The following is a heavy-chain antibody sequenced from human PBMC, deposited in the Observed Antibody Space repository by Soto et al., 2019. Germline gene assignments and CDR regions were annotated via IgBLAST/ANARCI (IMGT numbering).Heavy chain of an antibody. CDR3: AVTTGY. D-gene: IGHD4-17*01. V-gene: IGHV1-8*01. Sequence: QVRVVQSGAEVKKPGASVKVSCKTSGYTFTDYDINWVRQAPGQGLEWMGWVSPDHGNAGYAQQFQGRVTMTSDTSISTVFMELTNLRSEDTAVYYCAVTTGYWGQGNKVTVSS. CDR2: VSPDHGNA. CDR1: GYTFTDYD. J-gene: IGHJ4*02.